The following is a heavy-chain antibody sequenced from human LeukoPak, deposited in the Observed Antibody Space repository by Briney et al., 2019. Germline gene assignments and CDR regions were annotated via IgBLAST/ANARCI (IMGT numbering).Heavy chain of an antibody. CDR1: GFTFTSYT. CDR3: ARDLRIDWLPSLDY. D-gene: IGHD3-9*01. J-gene: IGHJ4*02. V-gene: IGHV3-33*08. Sequence: GGSLRLSCAASGFTFTSYTMNWVRQAPGKGLEWVAVIWYDGSDKYYADSVKGRFTISRDNSRNTLYLQMNSLRAEDTAVYYCARDLRIDWLPSLDYWGQGTLVTVSS. CDR2: IWYDGSDK.